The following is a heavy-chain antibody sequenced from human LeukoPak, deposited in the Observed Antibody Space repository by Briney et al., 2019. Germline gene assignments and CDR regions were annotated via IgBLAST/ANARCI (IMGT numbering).Heavy chain of an antibody. CDR3: GRVDMATTKDY. J-gene: IGHJ4*02. Sequence: SVKVSCKASGGTFSSYAISWVRQAPGQGLEWMGRIIPILGIANYAQKFQGRVTMTTDTSTSTAYMDLRSLTSDDTAVYYCGRVDMATTKDYWGQGTLVTVSS. V-gene: IGHV1-69*04. CDR1: GGTFSSYA. D-gene: IGHD5-24*01. CDR2: IIPILGIA.